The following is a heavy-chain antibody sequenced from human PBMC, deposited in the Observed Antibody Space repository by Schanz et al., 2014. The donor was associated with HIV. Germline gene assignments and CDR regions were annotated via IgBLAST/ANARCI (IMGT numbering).Heavy chain of an antibody. CDR2: ISYDGRNK. CDR1: RFSFRGYG. Sequence: QVQLVESGGGVVQPGRSLILSCAASRFSFRGYGMHWVRQTPGKGLEWVAVISYDGRNKYYADSVKGQFTISRDNSKXXXXLQMNSLRAEDTAVXYCARDAARYFDWSYYFDFWGQGTLVTVSS. J-gene: IGHJ4*02. V-gene: IGHV3-30*03. D-gene: IGHD3-9*01. CDR3: ARDAARYFDWSYYFDF.